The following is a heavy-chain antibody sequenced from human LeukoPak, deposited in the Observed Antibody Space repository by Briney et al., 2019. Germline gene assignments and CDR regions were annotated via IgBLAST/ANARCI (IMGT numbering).Heavy chain of an antibody. V-gene: IGHV4-39*01. Sequence: SQTLSLTCTVSGGSISSGGYYWSWIRQHPGKGLEWIGSIYYSGSTYYNPSLKSRVTISVDTSKNQFSLKLSSVTAADTAVYYCARLSLPYYYDSSGYPIWGQGTLVTVSS. J-gene: IGHJ4*02. CDR1: GGSISSGGYY. CDR3: ARLSLPYYYDSSGYPI. CDR2: IYYSGST. D-gene: IGHD3-22*01.